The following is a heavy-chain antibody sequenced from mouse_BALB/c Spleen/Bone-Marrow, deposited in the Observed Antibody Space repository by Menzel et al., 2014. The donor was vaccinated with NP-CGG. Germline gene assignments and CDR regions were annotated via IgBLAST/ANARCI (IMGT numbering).Heavy chain of an antibody. CDR3: ARKYGDY. V-gene: IGHV1-80*01. CDR1: GYPFSSYW. Sequence: QVQLQQSGAELVRPGSSVKISCKASGYPFSSYWMNWVKQRPGQGLEWIGQIYPGDGETNYNGKFKGNATLTADKSSSTAYMQLISLTSEDSAVYFCARKYGDYWCQGTTLTVSS. D-gene: IGHD2-10*02. CDR2: IYPGDGET. J-gene: IGHJ2*01.